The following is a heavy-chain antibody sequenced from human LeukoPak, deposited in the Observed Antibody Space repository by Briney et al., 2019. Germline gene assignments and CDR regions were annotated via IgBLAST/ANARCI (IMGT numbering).Heavy chain of an antibody. Sequence: SQTLSLTCAISGDSVSSNSAAWNWIRQSPSRGLEWLGRTYYRSKWYNDYAVSVKSRITINPDTSKNQFSLQLNSVTPEDTAVYYCARSWGRNYYYYYYMDVWGKGTTATVSS. CDR2: TYYRSKWYN. D-gene: IGHD3-16*01. V-gene: IGHV6-1*01. J-gene: IGHJ6*03. CDR3: ARSWGRNYYYYYYMDV. CDR1: GDSVSSNSAA.